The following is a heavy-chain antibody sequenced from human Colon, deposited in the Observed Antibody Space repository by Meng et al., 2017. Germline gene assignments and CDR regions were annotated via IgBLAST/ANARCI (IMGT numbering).Heavy chain of an antibody. Sequence: QWQRQEPGPGLVRPSETLSLTFTVSGGSVTIGSHYWSWIRQSPGKGLEWIGYIFHSGSTNYNPSLKSRVTLSVDTSKNQFSLKLGSVTAADTAVYYCARVIGGWPYYFDYWGQGTLVTVSS. D-gene: IGHD6-19*01. CDR3: ARVIGGWPYYFDY. J-gene: IGHJ4*02. V-gene: IGHV4-61*01. CDR2: IFHSGST. CDR1: GGSVTIGSHY.